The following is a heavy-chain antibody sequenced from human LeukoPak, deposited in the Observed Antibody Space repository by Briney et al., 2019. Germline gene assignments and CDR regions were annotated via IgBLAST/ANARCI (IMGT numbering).Heavy chain of an antibody. J-gene: IGHJ4*02. CDR1: GYTFTEYH. Sequence: ASVKVSCKASGYTFTEYHLHWVRQAPGQGLEWMGWINPNSGGTNYAQKFQGRVTMTRDTSITTAYMELSSLTSDDTAVYYCARAIREWEPGDYWGQGTLVTVSS. D-gene: IGHD1-26*01. CDR3: ARAIREWEPGDY. CDR2: INPNSGGT. V-gene: IGHV1-2*02.